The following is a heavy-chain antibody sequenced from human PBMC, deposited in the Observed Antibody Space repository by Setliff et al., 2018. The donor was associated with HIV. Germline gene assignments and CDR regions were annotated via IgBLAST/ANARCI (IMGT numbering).Heavy chain of an antibody. CDR3: AKVFVFGIDAFDI. CDR2: VGAVGGPT. V-gene: IGHV3-23*01. J-gene: IGHJ3*02. CDR1: SYY. D-gene: IGHD3-10*02. Sequence: SYYWGWVRQPPGKGLEWVSTVGAVGGPTHYAESVKGRFTISKDNSKNALYLQMSSLRDEDTAVYYCAKVFVFGIDAFDIWGQGTMVTVSS.